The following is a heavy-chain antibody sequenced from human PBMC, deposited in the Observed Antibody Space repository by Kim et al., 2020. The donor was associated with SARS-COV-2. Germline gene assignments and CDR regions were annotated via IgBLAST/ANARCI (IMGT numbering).Heavy chain of an antibody. Sequence: SETLSLTCTVSGGSISSYYWSWIRQPPGKGLEWIGYIYYSGSTNYNPSLKSRVTISVDTSKNQFSLKLSSVTAADTAVYYCARDYYDSSGYYALFDYWG. CDR3: ARDYYDSSGYYALFDY. V-gene: IGHV4-59*01. J-gene: IGHJ4*01. D-gene: IGHD3-22*01. CDR2: IYYSGST. CDR1: GGSISSYY.